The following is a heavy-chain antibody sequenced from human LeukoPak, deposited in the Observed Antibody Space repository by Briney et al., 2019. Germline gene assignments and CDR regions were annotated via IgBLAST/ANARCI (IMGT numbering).Heavy chain of an antibody. D-gene: IGHD6-19*01. J-gene: IGHJ4*02. CDR1: GFTFSDSA. CDR3: AKESSGGWYFDY. V-gene: IGHV3-23*01. Sequence: GGSQRLSCLASGFTFSDSAMNWVRQAPGQGLEWVSAISGGGDNAYYADSVRGRFIISRDNSKNSLYLQMNSLRAEDTAVYYCAKESSGGWYFDYWGQGTLVTVSS. CDR2: ISGGGDNA.